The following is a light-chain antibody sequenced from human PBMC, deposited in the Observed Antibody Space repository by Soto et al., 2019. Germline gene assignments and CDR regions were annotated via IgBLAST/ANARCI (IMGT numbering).Light chain of an antibody. J-gene: IGLJ2*01. V-gene: IGLV2-14*01. CDR3: SAYTSRSTLV. CDR2: EVR. Sequence: QSVLTQPASVSGSPGQSITISCSGTSRDIGAYNLVSWYQQPPGKATKLLIYEVRNRPSGISYRFSGSKSGTTASLTISSLFPEDEADYYCSAYTSRSTLVFGGGTKLTVL. CDR1: SRDIGAYNL.